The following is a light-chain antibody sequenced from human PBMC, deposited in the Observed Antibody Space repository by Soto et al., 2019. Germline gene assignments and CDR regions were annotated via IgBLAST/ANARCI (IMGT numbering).Light chain of an antibody. CDR1: SSNIGTNA. V-gene: IGLV1-44*01. CDR2: NNN. J-gene: IGLJ1*01. CDR3: AAWDDSLNGYV. Sequence: QSALTQPPSASGTPGQRVTISCSGGSSNIGTNAVNWYQQLPGTAPKLLIYNNNQWPSGVPDRFSGSKSGTSASLAISGLQSEDEADYYCAAWDDSLNGYVFGTGTKVT.